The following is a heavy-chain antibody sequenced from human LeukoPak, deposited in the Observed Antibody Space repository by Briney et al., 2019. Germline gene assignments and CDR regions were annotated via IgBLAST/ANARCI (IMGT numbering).Heavy chain of an antibody. J-gene: IGHJ4*02. Sequence: GRSLRLSCAASGFTFSSYGMHWVRQAPGKGLEWVAVISYDGSNKYYADSVKGRFTISRDNSKNTLYLRMNSLRAEDTAVYYCAKDSEALLWFGELPPLDYWGQGTLVTVSS. CDR1: GFTFSSYG. CDR2: ISYDGSNK. CDR3: AKDSEALLWFGELPPLDY. D-gene: IGHD3-10*01. V-gene: IGHV3-30*18.